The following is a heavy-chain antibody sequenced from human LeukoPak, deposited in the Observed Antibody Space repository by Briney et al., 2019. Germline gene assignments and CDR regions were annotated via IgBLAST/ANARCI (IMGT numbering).Heavy chain of an antibody. CDR1: GFTFSSYG. CDR3: ARDPSTFGGVIVNTEFYFDY. J-gene: IGHJ4*02. V-gene: IGHV3-33*01. CDR2: IWYDGSNK. Sequence: PGGSLRLSCAASGFTFSSYGMHWVRQAPGKGLEWVAVIWYDGSNKYYADSVKGRFTISRDNSKNTLYLQMNSLRAEDTAVYYCARDPSTFGGVIVNTEFYFDYWGQGTLVTVSS. D-gene: IGHD3-16*02.